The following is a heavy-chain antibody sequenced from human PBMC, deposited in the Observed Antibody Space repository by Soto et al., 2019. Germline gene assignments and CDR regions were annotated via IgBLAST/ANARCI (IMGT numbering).Heavy chain of an antibody. CDR3: ARVPTTVTTPGMDV. J-gene: IGHJ6*02. CDR1: GFTFSSYW. CDR2: INPDGSTT. V-gene: IGHV3-74*01. D-gene: IGHD4-4*01. Sequence: GGSLRLSCAASGFTFSSYWMHWVRQAPGEGLMWVSRINPDGSTTSYADSVKGRFTISRDNAKNTLYLQMNSLRVEDTAVYYCARVPTTVTTPGMDVWGQGTTVTVSS.